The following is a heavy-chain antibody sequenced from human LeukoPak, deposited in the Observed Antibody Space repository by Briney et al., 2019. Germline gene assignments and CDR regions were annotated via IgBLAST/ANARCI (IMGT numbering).Heavy chain of an antibody. CDR2: ISASSTSI. CDR3: ARDGT. D-gene: IGHD1-26*01. CDR1: GFTFSDYT. J-gene: IGHJ5*02. V-gene: IGHV3-21*01. Sequence: TGGSLRLSCATSGFTFSDYTMNWVRQAPGKGLEWVSFISASSTSIYYADSVWGRFTISRDNAKNSLYLHMNSLRAEDTAVYYCARDGTWGPGTLVTVSS.